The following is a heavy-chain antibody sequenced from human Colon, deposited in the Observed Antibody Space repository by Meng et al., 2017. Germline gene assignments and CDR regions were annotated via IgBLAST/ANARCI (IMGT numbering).Heavy chain of an antibody. CDR1: GGSFRGSY. CDR2: INHSGST. J-gene: IGHJ4*02. Sequence: QVQLDTSGTGLLNPSDTRALTCAVSGGSFRGSYGSWIRQPPGKGLEWIGEINHSGSTNYNPSLKSRVTISVDTSKNQFSLKLSSVTAADTAVYYCARGLFDYWGQGTLVTVSS. V-gene: IGHV4-34*01. CDR3: ARGLFDY.